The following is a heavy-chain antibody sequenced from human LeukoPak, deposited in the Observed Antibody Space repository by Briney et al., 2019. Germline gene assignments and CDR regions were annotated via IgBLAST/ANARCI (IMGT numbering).Heavy chain of an antibody. Sequence: GGSLRLSCSASGFTFSSYAMSWVRQAPGKGLEWVSVIYSGGSTYYADSVKGRFTISRDNSKNTLYLQMNSLRAEDTAVYYCARVDYGDYGFDYWGQGTLVTVSS. CDR3: ARVDYGDYGFDY. D-gene: IGHD4-17*01. CDR2: IYSGGST. J-gene: IGHJ4*02. CDR1: GFTFSSYA. V-gene: IGHV3-66*01.